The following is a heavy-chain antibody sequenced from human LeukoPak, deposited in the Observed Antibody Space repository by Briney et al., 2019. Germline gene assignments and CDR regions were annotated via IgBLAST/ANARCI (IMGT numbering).Heavy chain of an antibody. D-gene: IGHD3-22*01. J-gene: IGHJ5*02. CDR1: GGSISSYY. Sequence: SETLSLTCTVSGGSISSYYWSWIRQPPGKGLEWIGYIYYSGSTNYNPSLKSRVTISVDTSKNQFSLKLSSVTAADTAVYYCARADYYDSSGYPTLGNWFDPWGQGTLVTVSS. CDR3: ARADYYDSSGYPTLGNWFDP. V-gene: IGHV4-59*01. CDR2: IYYSGST.